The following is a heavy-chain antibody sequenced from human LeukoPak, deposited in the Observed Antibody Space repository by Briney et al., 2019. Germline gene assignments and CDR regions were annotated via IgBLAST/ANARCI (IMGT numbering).Heavy chain of an antibody. CDR3: ARGGSAYGEAVY. CDR1: GFTFSNYW. J-gene: IGHJ4*02. V-gene: IGHV3-7*04. CDR2: IKLDGSEK. D-gene: IGHD2-15*01. Sequence: GGSLRLSCATSGFTFSNYWMSWVRQAPGKGLEWVANIKLDGSEKYYVDSVKGRFTISRDNTKNSLYLQMNSLRAEDTAVYYCARGGSAYGEAVYWGQGTLVTVSS.